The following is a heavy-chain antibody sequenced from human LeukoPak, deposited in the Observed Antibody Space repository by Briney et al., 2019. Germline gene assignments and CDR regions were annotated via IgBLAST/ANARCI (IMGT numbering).Heavy chain of an antibody. D-gene: IGHD2-21*02. V-gene: IGHV3-74*01. CDR1: GFIFSNFW. Sequence: GGSLRLSCAASGFIFSNFWMHWVRQVPGKGLVWVSRNDGSSTNYADSVKGRFTISRDNAKNTLYLQMNSLRAEDTAVYYCASEAYCGGDCYQVDYWGQGTLVTVSS. CDR3: ASEAYCGGDCYQVDY. J-gene: IGHJ4*02. CDR2: NDGSST.